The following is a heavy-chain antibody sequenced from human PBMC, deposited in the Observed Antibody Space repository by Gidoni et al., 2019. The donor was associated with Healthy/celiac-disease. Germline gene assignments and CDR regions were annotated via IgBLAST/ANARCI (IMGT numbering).Heavy chain of an antibody. Sequence: QVQLQESGPGLVKPSETLSLTCTVSGGSISSYYWSWIRPPAGKGLEWIGRIYTSGSTNYNPSRKSRVTMSVDTSKNQFSLKLSSVTAADTAVYYCAREINYDFWSENWFDPWGQGTLVTVSS. CDR1: GGSISSYY. CDR2: IYTSGST. J-gene: IGHJ5*02. V-gene: IGHV4-4*07. D-gene: IGHD3-3*01. CDR3: AREINYDFWSENWFDP.